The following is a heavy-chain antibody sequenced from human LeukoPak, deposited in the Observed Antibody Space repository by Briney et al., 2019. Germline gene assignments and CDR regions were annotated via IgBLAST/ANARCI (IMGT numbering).Heavy chain of an antibody. Sequence: ASVKVSCKASGYTFTSYGISWVRQAPGQGLEWMGWISAYNGNTNYAQKLQGRVTMTTDTSTSTAYMELRSLRSDDTAVYYCARDRRITMIVVVITEDLYDYWGQGTLVTVSS. CDR1: GYTFTSYG. V-gene: IGHV1-18*01. D-gene: IGHD3-22*01. CDR2: ISAYNGNT. CDR3: ARDRRITMIVVVITEDLYDY. J-gene: IGHJ4*02.